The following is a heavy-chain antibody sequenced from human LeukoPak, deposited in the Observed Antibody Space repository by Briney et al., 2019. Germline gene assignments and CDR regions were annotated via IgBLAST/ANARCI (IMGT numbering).Heavy chain of an antibody. CDR1: GGSISSSSYY. Sequence: SETLSLTCTVSGGSISSSSYYWGWIRQPPGKGLEWIGSIYYSGSTYYNPSLKSRVTISVDTSKNQFSLKLSSVTAADTAVYYCARRSVVAAIGRNYYYGMDVWGRGTTVTVSS. D-gene: IGHD2-15*01. CDR3: ARRSVVAAIGRNYYYGMDV. J-gene: IGHJ6*02. CDR2: IYYSGST. V-gene: IGHV4-39*01.